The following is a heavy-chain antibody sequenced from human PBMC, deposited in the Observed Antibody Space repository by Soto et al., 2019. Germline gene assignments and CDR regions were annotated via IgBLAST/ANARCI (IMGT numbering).Heavy chain of an antibody. D-gene: IGHD4-17*01. CDR1: GGSFSGYY. J-gene: IGHJ4*02. CDR2: INHSGST. Sequence: QVQLQQWGAGLLKPSETLSLTCAVYGGSFSGYYWSWIRQPPGKGLEWIGEINHSGSTNYNPSLKSRVTXSXDXXKNQLSLKLSSVTAADTAVYYCARAYGGNSGVFDYWGQGTLVTVSS. V-gene: IGHV4-34*01. CDR3: ARAYGGNSGVFDY.